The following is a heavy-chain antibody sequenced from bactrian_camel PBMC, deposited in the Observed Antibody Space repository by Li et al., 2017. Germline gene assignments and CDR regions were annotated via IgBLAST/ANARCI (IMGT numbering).Heavy chain of an antibody. D-gene: IGHD6*01. CDR1: GITFSNYD. J-gene: IGHJ4*01. Sequence: VQLVESGGGSVQSGDALRLSCTASGITFSNYDMSWVRQAPGEGLEWVSAINSGGGSTYYADSVKGRFTISRDNAKDTVDLQLNSLKTEDMAMYYCAKTGDGGSWGEYDFWGQGTQVTVS. CDR2: INSGGGST. V-gene: IGHV3S40*01. CDR3: AKTGDGGSWGEYDF.